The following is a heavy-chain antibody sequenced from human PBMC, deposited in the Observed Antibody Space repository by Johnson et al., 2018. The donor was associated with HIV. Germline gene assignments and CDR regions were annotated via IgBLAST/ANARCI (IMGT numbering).Heavy chain of an antibody. V-gene: IGHV3-11*04. CDR1: GFTFSDYY. J-gene: IGHJ3*02. Sequence: QVQLVESGGGLVKPGGSLRLSCAAFGFTFSDYYMNWIRQAPGKGLEWLSSISSGGSVRYYADSVRGRFTISRDNAENSLYLQMNSLRAEDTAVYYCARHTGYDAFDIWGQGTMVTVSS. D-gene: IGHD2-21*01. CDR3: ARHTGYDAFDI. CDR2: ISSGGSVR.